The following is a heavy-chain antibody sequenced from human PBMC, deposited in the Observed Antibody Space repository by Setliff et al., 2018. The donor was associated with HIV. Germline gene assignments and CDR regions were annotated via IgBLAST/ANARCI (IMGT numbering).Heavy chain of an antibody. D-gene: IGHD6-19*01. Sequence: SVKVSCKASGYTFTSYGISWVRQAPGQGLEWMGGIIPIFDIANYEQKFQGRVTITADESTSTAYMELSSLRSEDTAVYYCARGYSSGNYYYYYMDVWGKGTTVTV. CDR3: ARGYSSGNYYYYYMDV. CDR2: IIPIFDIA. CDR1: GYTFTSYG. V-gene: IGHV1-69*13. J-gene: IGHJ6*03.